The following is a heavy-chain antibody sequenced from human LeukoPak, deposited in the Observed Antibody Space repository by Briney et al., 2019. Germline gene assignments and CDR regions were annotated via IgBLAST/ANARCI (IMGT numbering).Heavy chain of an antibody. J-gene: IGHJ4*02. CDR3: ALSGSYYPFDY. CDR2: IYSGGST. D-gene: IGHD1-26*01. V-gene: IGHV3-66*01. CDR1: GFTVSSNY. Sequence: GSLLLSCAASGFTVSSNYMSWVRQAPGKGLEWVSVIYSGGSTYYADSVKGRFTISRDNSKNTLYLQMNSLRAEDTAVYYCALSGSYYPFDYWGQGNMVTVSS.